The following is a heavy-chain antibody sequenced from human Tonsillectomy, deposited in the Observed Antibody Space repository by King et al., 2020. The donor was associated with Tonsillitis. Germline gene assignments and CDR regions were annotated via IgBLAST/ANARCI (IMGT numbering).Heavy chain of an antibody. Sequence: VQLVESGGGLVQPGGSLRLSCAASGFTFSRYWMSWVRQAPGKGLEWVADIKQDGSEKYYVDSVKGRFTISRDNAKNSLYLQMKSLRAEDTALYYCARGSGYDYHGEYYIDYWGQGTLVTVSS. J-gene: IGHJ4*02. D-gene: IGHD5-12*01. CDR3: ARGSGYDYHGEYYIDY. CDR2: IKQDGSEK. CDR1: GFTFSRYW. V-gene: IGHV3-7*01.